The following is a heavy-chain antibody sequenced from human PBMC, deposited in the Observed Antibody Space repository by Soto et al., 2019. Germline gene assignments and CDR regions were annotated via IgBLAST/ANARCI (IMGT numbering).Heavy chain of an antibody. D-gene: IGHD1-26*01. CDR2: ITGRGDST. Sequence: EVQLLESGGGLVQPGGSLRLSCAASGFPFSDHAMHWVRQTPGKGLEWVSAITGRGDSTYYADSVKGRFTISRDNSKSTLYLQMMSLRAADTAVYYCAKDLYVQPPSGWFDPWGQGTVVTFSS. CDR1: GFPFSDHA. V-gene: IGHV3-23*01. J-gene: IGHJ5*02. CDR3: AKDLYVQPPSGWFDP.